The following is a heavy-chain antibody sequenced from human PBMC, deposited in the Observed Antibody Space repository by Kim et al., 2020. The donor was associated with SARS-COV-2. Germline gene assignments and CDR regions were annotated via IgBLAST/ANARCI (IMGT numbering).Heavy chain of an antibody. CDR1: GFTFSNAW. CDR2: IKSNLDGGTT. V-gene: IGHV3-15*01. Sequence: GGSLRLSCAASGFTFSNAWMSWVRQAPGKGLEWVGRIKSNLDGGTTDYAAPVKGRFTISRDDSKNTLYLHMNSLKTEDTAVYYCTTNSWYLDYWGQGTVVTVSS. D-gene: IGHD6-13*01. J-gene: IGHJ4*02. CDR3: TTNSWYLDY.